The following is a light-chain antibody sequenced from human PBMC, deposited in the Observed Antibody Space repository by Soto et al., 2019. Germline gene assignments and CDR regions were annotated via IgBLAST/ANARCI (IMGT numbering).Light chain of an antibody. J-gene: IGLJ1*01. CDR3: SSYTSSSTYV. CDR2: DVT. CDR1: RSDVGGYNY. V-gene: IGLV2-14*01. Sequence: QSALTQPASVSGSPGQSITISCTGTRSDVGGYNYVYWHQQHPGKAPKLMIYDVTNRPSGVSDRFSGSKSGNTASLTISGLHAEDEADYYCSSYTSSSTYVFGAGTKVTVL.